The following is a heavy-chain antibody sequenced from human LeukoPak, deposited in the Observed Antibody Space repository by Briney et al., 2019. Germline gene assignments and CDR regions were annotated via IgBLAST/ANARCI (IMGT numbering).Heavy chain of an antibody. J-gene: IGHJ5*02. D-gene: IGHD3-10*01. V-gene: IGHV3-30*18. CDR2: ISYDGSNK. CDR1: GFTFSSYG. CDR3: AKDLGGEFDP. Sequence: GGSLRLSCAASGFTFSSYGMHWVRQAPGKGLEWVAVISYDGSNKYYADSVKGRFTISRDNSKNTLYLQMNSLRAEDTAVYYCAKDLGGEFDPWGQGTLVTVSS.